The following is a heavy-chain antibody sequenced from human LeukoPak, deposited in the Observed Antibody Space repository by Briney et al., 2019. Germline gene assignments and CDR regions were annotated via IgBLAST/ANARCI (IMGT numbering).Heavy chain of an antibody. V-gene: IGHV4-4*07. CDR1: GGSISNYY. J-gene: IGHJ4*02. D-gene: IGHD1-26*01. CDR3: ARAGYSGSYSYFDY. Sequence: SETLSLTCTVSGGSISNYYWSWIRQPAGKGLEWIGRIYTSGSTNYNPSLKSRVTISVDKSKNQSSLKLSSVTAADTAVYYCARAGYSGSYSYFDYWGQGTLVTVSS. CDR2: IYTSGST.